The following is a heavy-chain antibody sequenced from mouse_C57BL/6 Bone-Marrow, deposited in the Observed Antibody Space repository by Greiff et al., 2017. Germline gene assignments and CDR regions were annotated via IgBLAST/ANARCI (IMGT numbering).Heavy chain of an antibody. J-gene: IGHJ2*01. V-gene: IGHV1-63*01. Sequence: VKLQQSGAELVRPGTSVKMSCKASGYTFTNYWIGWAKQRPGHGLEWIGDIYPGGGYTNYNEKFKGKATLPADKSSSTAYMQFSSLTSDDSAIDYCAKWAAHYFDYWGQGTTLTVSS. CDR1: GYTFTNYW. CDR2: IYPGGGYT. CDR3: AKWAAHYFDY.